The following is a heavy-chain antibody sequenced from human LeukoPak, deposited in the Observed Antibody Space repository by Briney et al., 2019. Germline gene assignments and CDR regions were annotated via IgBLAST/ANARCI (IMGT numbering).Heavy chain of an antibody. Sequence: SETLSLTCAVYGGSFSGYYWSWIRQPPGKGLEWIGETNHSGSTNYNPSLKSRVTISVDTSKNQFSLKLSSVTAADTAVYYCARGPLIWFGFYGMDVWGQGTTVTVSS. J-gene: IGHJ6*02. V-gene: IGHV4-34*01. CDR2: TNHSGST. D-gene: IGHD3-10*01. CDR1: GGSFSGYY. CDR3: ARGPLIWFGFYGMDV.